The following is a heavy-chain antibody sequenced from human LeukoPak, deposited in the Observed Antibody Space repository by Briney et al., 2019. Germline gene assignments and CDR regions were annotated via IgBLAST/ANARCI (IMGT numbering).Heavy chain of an antibody. V-gene: IGHV3-30-3*01. Sequence: GGSLRLSCAASGFTFSSYAMHWVRQAPGKGLEWVAVISYDGSNKYYADSVKGRFTISRDNSKNTLYLQMNSLRAEDTAVYYCAKDMKWELRWEFDYWGQGTLVTVSS. CDR2: ISYDGSNK. J-gene: IGHJ4*02. CDR1: GFTFSSYA. CDR3: AKDMKWELRWEFDY. D-gene: IGHD1-26*01.